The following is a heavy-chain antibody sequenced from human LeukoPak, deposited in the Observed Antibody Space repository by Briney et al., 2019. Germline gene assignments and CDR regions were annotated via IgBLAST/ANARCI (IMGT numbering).Heavy chain of an antibody. CDR2: INHSGST. V-gene: IGHV4-34*01. J-gene: IGHJ6*02. CDR1: GGSFSGYY. CDR3: ARQSGVSSDNYFGMDV. D-gene: IGHD1-26*01. Sequence: SETLSLTCAVYGGSFSGYYWSWIRQPPGKGLEWIGEINHSGSTNYNPSLKSRVTISVDTSKNQFSLKMSSATAADTAVFYCARQSGVSSDNYFGMDVWGQGTTVTVSS.